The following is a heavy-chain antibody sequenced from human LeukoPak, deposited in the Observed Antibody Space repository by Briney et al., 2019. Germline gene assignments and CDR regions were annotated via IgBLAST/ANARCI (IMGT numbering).Heavy chain of an antibody. D-gene: IGHD6-6*01. J-gene: IGHJ4*02. CDR1: GGSISSYY. CDR2: IYYSGST. CDR3: ARTYSSSSSYSDF. V-gene: IGHV4-59*01. Sequence: SETLSLTCTVSGGSISSYYWSWIRQSPGKGLEWIGYIYYSGSTNYNPSLKSRVIISVETSKNQFSLNLTSVTAADTAVYYCARTYSSSSSYSDFWGQGTLVTVSS.